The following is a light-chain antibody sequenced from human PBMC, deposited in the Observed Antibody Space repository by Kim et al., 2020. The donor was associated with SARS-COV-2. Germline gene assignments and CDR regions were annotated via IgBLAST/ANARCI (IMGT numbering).Light chain of an antibody. J-gene: IGKJ4*01. CDR1: QSVSSY. V-gene: IGKV3-11*01. CDR2: DAS. Sequence: AGERATLSCRASQSVSSYLAWYQQKPGQAPRLIIYDASNRATGIPARFSGSGSGTDFTLTISSLEPEDFAVYYCQQRSNWPPKVTFGGGTKVDIK. CDR3: QQRSNWPPKVT.